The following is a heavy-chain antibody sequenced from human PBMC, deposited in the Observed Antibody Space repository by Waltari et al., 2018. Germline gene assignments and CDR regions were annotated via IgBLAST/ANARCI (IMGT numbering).Heavy chain of an antibody. Sequence: EVQLVESGGGSVQPGGSLRLSCAASGFTFSIYWMHWVRQAPGKGLVWVSGINSDGSSTSCADSVKGRFTISRDNAKNTLYLQMNSLRAEDTAVYYCARDGYSYGLGTFDIWGQGTMVTVSS. V-gene: IGHV3-74*01. CDR1: GFTFSIYW. CDR3: ARDGYSYGLGTFDI. CDR2: INSDGSST. J-gene: IGHJ3*02. D-gene: IGHD5-18*01.